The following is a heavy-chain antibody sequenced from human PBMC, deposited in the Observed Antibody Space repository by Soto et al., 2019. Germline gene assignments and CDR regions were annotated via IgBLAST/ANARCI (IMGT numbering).Heavy chain of an antibody. CDR3: ARLPLERTVDYYYYYGMDV. V-gene: IGHV3-53*01. J-gene: IGHJ6*02. CDR1: GFTVSSNY. Sequence: HPGGSLRLSCAASGFTVSSNYMSWVRQAPGKGLEWVSVIYSGGSTYYADSVKGRFTISRDNSKNTLYLQMNSLRAEDTAVYYCARLPLERTVDYYYYYGMDVWGQGTTVTVSS. CDR2: IYSGGST.